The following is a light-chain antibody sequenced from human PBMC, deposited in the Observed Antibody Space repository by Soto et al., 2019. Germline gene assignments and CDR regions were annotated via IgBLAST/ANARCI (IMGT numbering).Light chain of an antibody. CDR3: QDYGTSWT. V-gene: IGKV3D-11*03. Sequence: EIVLTQSPGTLSLSPGERATLSCSASQSFTTNMAWYQQKPGQAPRLLIYDASNRATGIPARFSGSGSGTDFTLTISSLEPEDFAVYYCQDYGTSWTFGQGTKVDIK. CDR1: QSFTTN. CDR2: DAS. J-gene: IGKJ1*01.